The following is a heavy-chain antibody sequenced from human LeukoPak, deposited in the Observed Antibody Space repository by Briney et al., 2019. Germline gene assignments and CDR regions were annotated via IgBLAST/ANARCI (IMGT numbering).Heavy chain of an antibody. CDR3: ASLARIAAAGSYFDY. V-gene: IGHV4-39*01. CDR1: GGSIITINYY. Sequence: SETLSLTCTVSGGSIITINYYWGWIRQPPGKGLEGIGSMYYSGSTYYNPSLKSRVTISVDTSKNQFSLNLDSVTSADTAVYYCASLARIAAAGSYFDYWGQGTLVTVSS. J-gene: IGHJ4*02. CDR2: MYYSGST. D-gene: IGHD6-13*01.